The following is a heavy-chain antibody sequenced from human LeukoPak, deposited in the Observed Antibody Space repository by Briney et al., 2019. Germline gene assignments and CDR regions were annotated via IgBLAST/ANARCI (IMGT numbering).Heavy chain of an antibody. CDR1: GYTFTSYD. Sequence: ASVKVSCKASGYTFTSYDINWVRQAPGQGLEWMGWMNPNSGNTGYAQKFQGRVTMTRNTSISTAYMELSSLRSEDTAVYYCARGPSITIFGVVITNYYYYYYYMDVWGKGTTVTVSS. D-gene: IGHD3-3*01. J-gene: IGHJ6*03. CDR2: MNPNSGNT. V-gene: IGHV1-8*01. CDR3: ARGPSITIFGVVITNYYYYYYYMDV.